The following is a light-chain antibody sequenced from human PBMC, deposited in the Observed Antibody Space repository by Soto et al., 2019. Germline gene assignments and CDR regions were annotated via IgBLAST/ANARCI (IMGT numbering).Light chain of an antibody. V-gene: IGKV1-9*01. CDR3: QQSYSPPPVT. J-gene: IGKJ5*01. Sequence: QLTQSPSSLSASVGNRVTITCRASQGISNFLAWYQQKPGKAPKLLIYAASTLQSGVPSRFSGSGSGTDFTLTISSLQPEDFATYYCQQSYSPPPVTFGQGTRLEIK. CDR2: AAS. CDR1: QGISNF.